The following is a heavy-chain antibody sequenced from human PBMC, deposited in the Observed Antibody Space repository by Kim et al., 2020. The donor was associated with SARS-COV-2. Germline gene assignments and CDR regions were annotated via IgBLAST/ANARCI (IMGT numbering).Heavy chain of an antibody. V-gene: IGHV3-13*01. J-gene: IGHJ4*02. Sequence: PGSVKGRFTISRENAKNSLYLQMNSLRAGDTAVYYCARVSRSSGWYDFDYWGQGTLVTVSS. D-gene: IGHD6-19*01. CDR3: ARVSRSSGWYDFDY.